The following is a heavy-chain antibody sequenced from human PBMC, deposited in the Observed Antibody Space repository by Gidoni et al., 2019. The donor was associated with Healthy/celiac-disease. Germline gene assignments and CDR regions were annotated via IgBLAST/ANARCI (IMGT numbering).Heavy chain of an antibody. CDR1: GFPFSSYS. CDR3: ARDLLWYYDSSGYFAFDI. Sequence: EVQLVESGGGLVKPGGSLRLSCAASGFPFSSYSMNWVRQAPGKGLEWVSSISSSSSYIYYADSVKGRFTISRDNAKNSLYLQMNSLRAEDTAVYYCARDLLWYYDSSGYFAFDIWGQGTMVTVSS. CDR2: ISSSSSYI. J-gene: IGHJ3*02. D-gene: IGHD3-22*01. V-gene: IGHV3-21*01.